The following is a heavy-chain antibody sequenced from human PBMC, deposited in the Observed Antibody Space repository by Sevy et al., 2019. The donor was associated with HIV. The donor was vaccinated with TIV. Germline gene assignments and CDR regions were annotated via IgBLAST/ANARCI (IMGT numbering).Heavy chain of an antibody. J-gene: IGHJ4*02. Sequence: GGSQRLSCAASGFTFSSYSMNWVRQAPGKGLEWVSSISSSSSYIYYADSVKGRFTISRDNAKNSLYLQMNSLRAEDTAVYYCARDSIAVAGARKYDYWGQGTLVTVSS. CDR2: ISSSSSYI. V-gene: IGHV3-21*01. D-gene: IGHD6-19*01. CDR1: GFTFSSYS. CDR3: ARDSIAVAGARKYDY.